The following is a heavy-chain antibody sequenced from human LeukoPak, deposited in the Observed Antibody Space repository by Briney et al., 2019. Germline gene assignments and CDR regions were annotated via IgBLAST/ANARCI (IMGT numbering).Heavy chain of an antibody. D-gene: IGHD5-18*01. V-gene: IGHV3-23*01. J-gene: IGHJ6*04. Sequence: GGSLRLSCGASGFTFGSLWMTWVRQAPGKGLEWVSAISGSGGSTYYADSVKGRFTISRDNSKNTLYLQMNSLRAEDTAVYYCARCGYSYGSYYYYGMDVWGKGATVTVSS. CDR1: GFTFGSLW. CDR2: ISGSGGST. CDR3: ARCGYSYGSYYYYGMDV.